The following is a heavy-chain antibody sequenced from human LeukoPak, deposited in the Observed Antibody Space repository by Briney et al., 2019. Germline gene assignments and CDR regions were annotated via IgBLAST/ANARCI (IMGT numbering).Heavy chain of an antibody. CDR2: IYYSGST. V-gene: IGHV4-39*07. J-gene: IGHJ5*02. Sequence: KPSETLSLTCTVSGGSISSSSYYWGWIRQPPGKGLEWIGSIYYSGSTYYNPSLKSRVTISVDTSKNQFSLKLSSVTAADTAVYYCARGRRSLNWFDPWGQGTLVTVSS. CDR3: ARGRRSLNWFDP. D-gene: IGHD4-17*01. CDR1: GGSISSSSYY.